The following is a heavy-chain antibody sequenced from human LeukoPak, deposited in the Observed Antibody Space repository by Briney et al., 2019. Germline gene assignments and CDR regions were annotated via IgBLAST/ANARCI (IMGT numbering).Heavy chain of an antibody. V-gene: IGHV1-2*02. Sequence: GASVKVSCKASGYTFTEHSLYWVRQAPGQGLEWVGWVNTNSGGTSYGQRFQGRVTMTRDTSINTAYMALNRLTSEDTAVYYCSRDSVDSSGQGALQHWGQGTLVTVSS. CDR3: SRDSVDSSGQGALQH. J-gene: IGHJ1*01. CDR1: GYTFTEHS. D-gene: IGHD3-22*01. CDR2: VNTNSGGT.